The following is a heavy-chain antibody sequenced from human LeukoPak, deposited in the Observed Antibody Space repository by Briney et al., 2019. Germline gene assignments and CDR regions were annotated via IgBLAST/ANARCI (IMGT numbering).Heavy chain of an antibody. J-gene: IGHJ4*02. CDR1: GLTFSSYA. CDR2: ISSDSSTI. CDR3: ARDEDAF. V-gene: IGHV3-48*02. Sequence: GGSLRLSCAASGLTFSSYAMSWVRQAPGKGLEWVSYISSDSSTIFYADSVKGRFTISRDNVKNSLFLQLNSLRDEDTAVYYCARDEDAFGGQGTLVTVSS.